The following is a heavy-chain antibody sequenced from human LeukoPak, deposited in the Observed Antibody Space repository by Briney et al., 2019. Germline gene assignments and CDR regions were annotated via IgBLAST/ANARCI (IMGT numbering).Heavy chain of an antibody. CDR1: GFTFSSYA. Sequence: PGGSLRLSCAASGFTFSSYAMSWVRQAPGKGLEWVSAISASGGSTYYADSVKGRFTISRDNSKNTLYLQMNSLRAEDTAVYYCAKVIWFGELSFDYWGQGTLVTVSS. J-gene: IGHJ4*02. CDR2: ISASGGST. V-gene: IGHV3-23*01. D-gene: IGHD3-10*01. CDR3: AKVIWFGELSFDY.